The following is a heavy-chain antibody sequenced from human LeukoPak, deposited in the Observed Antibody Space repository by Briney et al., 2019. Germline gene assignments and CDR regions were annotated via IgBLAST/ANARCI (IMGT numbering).Heavy chain of an antibody. CDR1: GLTLSSYA. J-gene: IGHJ4*02. CDR2: INGDGVGT. D-gene: IGHD3-22*01. V-gene: IGHV3-23*01. Sequence: GGSLRLSCTASGLTLSSYAMNWVRQAPGKGLEWVSAINGDGVGTFYADSVKGRFTVSRDNSKNTLYLQMNSLRAEDAAVYFCAKKTSYYDSSGYYDYWGQGTLVTVSP. CDR3: AKKTSYYDSSGYYDY.